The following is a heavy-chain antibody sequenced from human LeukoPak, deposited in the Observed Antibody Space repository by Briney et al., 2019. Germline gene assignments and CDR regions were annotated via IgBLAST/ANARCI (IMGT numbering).Heavy chain of an antibody. Sequence: GESLKISCKGSGYSFTSYWIGWVRQMPGKGLEWMGIIYPGDSDTRYSPSLQGQVTISADKSISTAYLQWSSLKASDTAMYYCARFQYDSSGYLPHDAFDIWGQGTMVTVSS. D-gene: IGHD3-22*01. CDR1: GYSFTSYW. CDR2: IYPGDSDT. CDR3: ARFQYDSSGYLPHDAFDI. J-gene: IGHJ3*02. V-gene: IGHV5-51*01.